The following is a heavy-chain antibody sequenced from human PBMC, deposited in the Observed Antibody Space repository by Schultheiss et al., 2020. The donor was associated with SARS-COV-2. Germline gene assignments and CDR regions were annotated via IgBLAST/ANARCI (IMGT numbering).Heavy chain of an antibody. CDR2: VSSDGDYK. CDR1: GFTFSSYG. V-gene: IGHV3-30*03. J-gene: IGHJ6*02. D-gene: IGHD3-22*01. Sequence: GGSLRLSCAASGFTFSSYGMDWVRLAPGKGLEWVAAVSSDGDYKFYADSVKGRFTISRDNSKNTLYLQMNSLRTDDTAIYYCARSRGYYDSKYSMDVWGQGTTVTVSS. CDR3: ARSRGYYDSKYSMDV.